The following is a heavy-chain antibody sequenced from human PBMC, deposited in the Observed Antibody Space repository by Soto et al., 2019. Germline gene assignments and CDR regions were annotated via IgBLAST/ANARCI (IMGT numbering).Heavy chain of an antibody. D-gene: IGHD3-10*01. CDR1: GASITTYY. Sequence: SETLSLTCSVSGASITTYYWSWIRQPPGKGLEWIGSISYSGSTKYNPSLESRVMISLDTSKNQFSLRMTSVTAADTALYYCARDWDSSGLFDPWGQGALVTVSS. V-gene: IGHV4-59*01. CDR3: ARDWDSSGLFDP. CDR2: ISYSGST. J-gene: IGHJ5*02.